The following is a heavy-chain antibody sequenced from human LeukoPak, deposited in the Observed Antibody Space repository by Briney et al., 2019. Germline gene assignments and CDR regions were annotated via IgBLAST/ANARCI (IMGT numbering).Heavy chain of an antibody. D-gene: IGHD3-3*01. Sequence: TGGSLRLSCAASGFTVSSNYMSWVRQAPGKGLEWVSVIYSGGSTYYADSVKGRFTISRDNSKNTLYLQMNSLRAEDTAVFYCARGAHYDFWSGLAAFDIWGQGTMVTVSS. CDR3: ARGAHYDFWSGLAAFDI. CDR2: IYSGGST. J-gene: IGHJ3*02. CDR1: GFTVSSNY. V-gene: IGHV3-66*01.